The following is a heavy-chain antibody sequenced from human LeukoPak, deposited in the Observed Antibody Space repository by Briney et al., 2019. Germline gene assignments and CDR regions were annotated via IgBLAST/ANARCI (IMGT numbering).Heavy chain of an antibody. CDR2: ISGSGGST. CDR1: GFTFSSYA. D-gene: IGHD2-15*01. J-gene: IGHJ4*02. CDR3: AKDQMLGGFDY. V-gene: IGHV3-23*01. Sequence: PGGSLRLSCAASGFTFSSYAMSWVRQAPGKVLDWVSAISGSGGSTYYADSVKGRFTISRDNSKNMLYLQMNSLRSEDTAVYYCAKDQMLGGFDYWGQGTLVTVSS.